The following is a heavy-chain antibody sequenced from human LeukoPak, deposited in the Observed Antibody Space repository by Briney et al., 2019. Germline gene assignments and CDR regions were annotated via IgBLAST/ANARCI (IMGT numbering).Heavy chain of an antibody. Sequence: GGSLRLSCAASGFTFSSYWMHWVRQAPGKGLVWVSRINSDGSSTSYADSVKGRFTISRDNAKNTLYLQMNSLRAEDTAVYYCVRGHHEWELLLDYWGQGTLVTVSS. CDR3: VRGHHEWELLLDY. CDR1: GFTFSSYW. V-gene: IGHV3-74*01. CDR2: INSDGSST. D-gene: IGHD1-26*01. J-gene: IGHJ4*02.